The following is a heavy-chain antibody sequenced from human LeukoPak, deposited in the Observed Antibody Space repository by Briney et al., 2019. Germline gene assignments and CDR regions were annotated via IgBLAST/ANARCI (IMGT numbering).Heavy chain of an antibody. V-gene: IGHV3-30*18. CDR3: AKDRHYYGSGSYYVFDY. Sequence: GGSLRLSCAASGFTFSSYGMHWVRQAPGKGLEWVAVISYDGSNKYYADSVKGRFTISRDNSKNTLYLQMNSLRAEDTAVYYCAKDRHYYGSGSYYVFDYWGQGTLVTVSS. CDR2: ISYDGSNK. CDR1: GFTFSSYG. D-gene: IGHD3-10*01. J-gene: IGHJ4*02.